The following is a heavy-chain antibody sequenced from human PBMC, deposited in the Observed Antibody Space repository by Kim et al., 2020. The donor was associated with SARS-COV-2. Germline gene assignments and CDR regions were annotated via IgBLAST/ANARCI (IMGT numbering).Heavy chain of an antibody. CDR1: GFTFSSYG. J-gene: IGHJ6*02. CDR3: AREGPIPRFTVTTARGYYYYGMDG. Sequence: GGSLRLSCAASGFTFSSYGMHWVRQAPGKGLEWVAVIWYDGSNKYYADSVKGRFTISRDNSKNTLYLQMNSLRAEDTAVYYCAREGPIPRFTVTTARGYYYYGMDGWGQGTPVTVSS. CDR2: IWYDGSNK. D-gene: IGHD4-17*01. V-gene: IGHV3-33*01.